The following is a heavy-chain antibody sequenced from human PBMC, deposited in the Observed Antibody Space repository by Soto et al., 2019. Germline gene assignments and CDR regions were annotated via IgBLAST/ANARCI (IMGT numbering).Heavy chain of an antibody. D-gene: IGHD2-2*01. V-gene: IGHV1-18*04. CDR2: ISAYNGNT. CDR3: ARDCSSNSCFSWFDH. Sequence: ASVKVSCKASGYTFTSYGISWVRQAPGQGLEWMGWISAYNGNTNYAQKLQGRVTMTTDTSTSTAYMELRSLRSDDTAVYYCARDCSSNSCFSWFDHWGPGALVTVSS. J-gene: IGHJ5*02. CDR1: GYTFTSYG.